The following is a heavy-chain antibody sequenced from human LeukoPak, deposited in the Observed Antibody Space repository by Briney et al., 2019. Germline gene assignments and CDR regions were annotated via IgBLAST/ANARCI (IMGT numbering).Heavy chain of an antibody. CDR3: ARTYYDTSEGDNWFDP. D-gene: IGHD3-22*01. CDR1: GFIFSNYW. J-gene: IGHJ5*02. V-gene: IGHV3-7*01. CDR2: IKQDGGER. Sequence: PGGSLRLSCAASGFIFSNYWMGWVRQGPGKGLEWVANIKQDGGERYYVDSVKGRFTISRDNAKNSLYLQMNSLRVEDTAVYYCARTYYDTSEGDNWFDPWGQGTLVTVSS.